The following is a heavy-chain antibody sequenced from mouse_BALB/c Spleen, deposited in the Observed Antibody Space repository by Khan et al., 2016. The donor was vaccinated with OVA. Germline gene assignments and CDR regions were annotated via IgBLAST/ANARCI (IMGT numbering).Heavy chain of an antibody. J-gene: IGHJ3*01. V-gene: IGHV1S137*01. CDR2: ISTYYGDA. Sequence: QVRLQQSGAELVRPGVSVKISCKGSGYTFTDFTMHWVKQSHAKSLEWIGVISTYYGDASYNQNFKGKATMTVDKSSSTAYMELARLTSEDSAILYCARGGGGDRFAYWGQGTLVTVSA. CDR1: GYTFTDFT. CDR3: ARGGGGDRFAY.